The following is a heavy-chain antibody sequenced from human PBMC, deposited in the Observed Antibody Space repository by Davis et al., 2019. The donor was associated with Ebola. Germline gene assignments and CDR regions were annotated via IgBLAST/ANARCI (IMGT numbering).Heavy chain of an antibody. J-gene: IGHJ3*02. D-gene: IGHD6-19*01. V-gene: IGHV3-30*03. CDR2: ISYDGSNK. CDR3: ARGSVAVAGRLDAFDI. CDR1: GFTFSSYG. Sequence: PGGSLRLSCAASGFTFSSYGMHWVRQAPGKGLEWVAVISYDGSNKYYADSVKGRFTISRDNAKNSLYLQMNSLRAEDTAVYYCARGSVAVAGRLDAFDIWGQGTMVTVSS.